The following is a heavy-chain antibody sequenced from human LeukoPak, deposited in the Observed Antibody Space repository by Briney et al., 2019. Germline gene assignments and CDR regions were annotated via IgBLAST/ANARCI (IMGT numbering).Heavy chain of an antibody. CDR2: ISYSGST. CDR3: ESRDMAGYDH. J-gene: IGHJ4*02. V-gene: IGHV4-34*01. CDR1: GGSLSDYY. Sequence: PSETLSLTCAVYGGSLSDYYWSRIRRPPGRGLAWIGDISYSGSTTYHPSLKSRVTITVDTSKNQFSLKLSAVTAADRVVYYGESRDMAGYDHWGQGTLVTVSS. D-gene: IGHD5-24*01.